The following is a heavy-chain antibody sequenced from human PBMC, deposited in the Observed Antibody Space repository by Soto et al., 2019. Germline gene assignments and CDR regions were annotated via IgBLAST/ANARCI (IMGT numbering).Heavy chain of an antibody. D-gene: IGHD1-1*01. J-gene: IGHJ4*02. Sequence: GGSLRLSCAVSGFTFSSYWMHWVRQAPGKGLVWVSRINSDGSSTSYADSVKGRFTISRDNAKNTLYLQMISLRAEDTAVYYCKRDPPGTGIVYWGQGTLVTVSS. CDR3: KRDPPGTGIVY. V-gene: IGHV3-74*01. CDR2: INSDGSST. CDR1: GFTFSSYW.